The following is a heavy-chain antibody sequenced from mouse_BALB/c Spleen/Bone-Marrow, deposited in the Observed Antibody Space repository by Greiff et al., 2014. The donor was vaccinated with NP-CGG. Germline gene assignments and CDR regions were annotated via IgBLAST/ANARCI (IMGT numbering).Heavy chain of an antibody. V-gene: IGHV1-54*01. CDR1: GYAFTNYL. D-gene: IGHD2-4*01. CDR3: ARAITDAMDY. Sequence: QVQLKESGAELVRPGTSVKVSCKGSGYAFTNYLIKWVKQRPGQGLEWIGVINSGSGGTKYNEKFKGKATLTADKSSSTAYMQLSSLTSDDSAVYFCARAITDAMDYWGQGTSVTVSS. J-gene: IGHJ4*01. CDR2: INSGSGGT.